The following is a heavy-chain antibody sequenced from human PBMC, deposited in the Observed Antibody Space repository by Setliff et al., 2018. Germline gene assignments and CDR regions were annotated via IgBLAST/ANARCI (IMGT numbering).Heavy chain of an antibody. J-gene: IGHJ3*02. CDR2: INPSGGLT. CDR3: ARDRYYNTWSGTSITAPHDAFEI. CDR1: GYTLTNYY. Sequence: ASVKVSCKASGYTLTNYYMHWVRQAPGQGLEWMGIINPSGGLTRYAQKFQGRVTMTRDTSTSTVYMEVSSLRSEDTAVYYCARDRYYNTWSGTSITAPHDAFEIWGQGTMVTVSS. D-gene: IGHD3-3*01. V-gene: IGHV1-46*03.